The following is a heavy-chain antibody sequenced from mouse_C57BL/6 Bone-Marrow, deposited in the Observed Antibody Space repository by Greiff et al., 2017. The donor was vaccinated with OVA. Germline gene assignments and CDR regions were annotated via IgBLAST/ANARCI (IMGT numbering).Heavy chain of an antibody. CDR2: IHPNSGST. V-gene: IGHV1-64*01. J-gene: IGHJ3*01. CDR3: ARGFYYYCSSQFAY. Sequence: VQLQQPGAELVKPGASVKLSCKASGYTFTSYWMHWVKQRPGQGLEWIGMIHPNSGSTNYNEKFKSKATLTVDKSSSTAYMQLSSLTSEDSAVYNCARGFYYYCSSQFAYWGQGTLVTVSA. CDR1: GYTFTSYW. D-gene: IGHD1-1*01.